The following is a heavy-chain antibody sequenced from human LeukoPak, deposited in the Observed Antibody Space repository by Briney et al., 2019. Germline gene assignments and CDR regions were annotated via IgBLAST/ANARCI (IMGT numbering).Heavy chain of an antibody. V-gene: IGHV4-38-2*02. CDR3: ARGDCSSTICYSPMDV. CDR1: GYSISSGYC. D-gene: IGHD2-2*01. Sequence: PSETLSLTCTVSGYSISSGYCWVWIRQPPGKGLEWIGSIYRSGSTNYNPSLKSRVTISVDTSKNQFSLKVNSVTAADTAVYYCARGDCSSTICYSPMDVWGKGTTVTVSS. CDR2: IYRSGST. J-gene: IGHJ6*03.